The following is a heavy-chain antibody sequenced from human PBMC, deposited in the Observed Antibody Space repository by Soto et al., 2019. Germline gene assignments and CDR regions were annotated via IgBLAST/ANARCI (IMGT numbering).Heavy chain of an antibody. D-gene: IGHD2-15*01. J-gene: IGHJ4*02. CDR2: ISAYNGNT. CDR3: ARDHTPYYSGGSCYSNGLDY. Sequence: QVQLVQSGAEVKKPGASVKVSCKASGYTFTSYGISWVREAPGQGLEWMGWISAYNGNTNYAQKLQGRVTMTTDTSTSTAYMELRSLRSDDSAVYYCARDHTPYYSGGSCYSNGLDYWGQGTLVTLSS. V-gene: IGHV1-18*01. CDR1: GYTFTSYG.